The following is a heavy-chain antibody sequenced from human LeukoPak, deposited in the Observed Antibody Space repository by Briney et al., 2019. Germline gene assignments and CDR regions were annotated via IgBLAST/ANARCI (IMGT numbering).Heavy chain of an antibody. D-gene: IGHD3-10*01. V-gene: IGHV3-30*03. CDR3: ARDLRRWFGELAASRAFDI. Sequence: GGSLRLSCAASGFTFSSYGMHWVRQAPGKGLEWVAVISYDGSNKYYADSVKGRFTISRDNSKNTLYLQMNSLRAEDTAVYYCARDLRRWFGELAASRAFDIWGQGTMVTVSS. CDR2: ISYDGSNK. CDR1: GFTFSSYG. J-gene: IGHJ3*02.